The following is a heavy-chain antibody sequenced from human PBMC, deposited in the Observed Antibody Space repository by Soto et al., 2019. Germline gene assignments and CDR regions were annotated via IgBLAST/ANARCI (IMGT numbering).Heavy chain of an antibody. CDR1: GYTFIYFW. D-gene: IGHD3-10*01. V-gene: IGHV5-51*01. J-gene: IGHJ4*02. CDR2: IYPGASDI. Sequence: GESLKISCQASGYTFIYFWLAWVRQVPGKGLEWMGVIYPGASDIRYSPSFEGHVTISADKSTNTDYLQWSSLEAEDTAIYYCGRQGTSRGSDYADFDLWGPGTLVTVSS. CDR3: GRQGTSRGSDYADFDL.